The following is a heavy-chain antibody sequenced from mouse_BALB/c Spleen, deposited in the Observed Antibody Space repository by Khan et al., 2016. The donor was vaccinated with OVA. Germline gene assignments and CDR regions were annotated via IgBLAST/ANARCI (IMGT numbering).Heavy chain of an antibody. CDR1: GFSLSNYS. V-gene: IGHV2-2*02. CDR3: ARRGYDYGRGALFAY. D-gene: IGHD2-4*01. CDR2: IWSAGST. Sequence: QVQLKQSGPGLVQPSQSLSITCTVSGFSLSNYSLHWVRPSPGKGLEWLGIIWSAGSTDYNAAFISRPTISKDNSRSQVFFKMNRRQPNDTAIYYGARRGYDYGRGALFAYGGQGTLVTVSA. J-gene: IGHJ3*01.